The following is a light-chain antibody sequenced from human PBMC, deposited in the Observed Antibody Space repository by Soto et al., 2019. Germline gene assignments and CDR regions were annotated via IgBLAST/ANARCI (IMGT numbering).Light chain of an antibody. CDR1: QSVGRNF. V-gene: IGKV3-20*01. CDR2: GAS. Sequence: EIVLTQSPGTLSLSPGESTTLSCRASQSVGRNFLAWYQQKPGRAPSLLIHGASYRATGVPDRFSGSGSETDFTLTISRLEPEDFAVYYCHQYAASPLTFGGGTKVEIK. J-gene: IGKJ4*01. CDR3: HQYAASPLT.